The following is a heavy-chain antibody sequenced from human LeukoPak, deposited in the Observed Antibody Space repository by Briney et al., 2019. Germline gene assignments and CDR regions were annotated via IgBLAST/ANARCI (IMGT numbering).Heavy chain of an antibody. D-gene: IGHD2-15*01. CDR3: AREGGGICSGFRCPGVDY. CDR2: VWFDGSNE. Sequence: GNSLRLSCVSSGFRFSSLGMHWVRQAPGKGLEWVAGVWFDGSNENYAEFVKGRCTISRDNSKNTLYLEITGLRAEDSALYYCAREGGGICSGFRCPGVDYWGRGTLVTVSS. CDR1: GFRFSSLG. V-gene: IGHV3-33*01. J-gene: IGHJ4*02.